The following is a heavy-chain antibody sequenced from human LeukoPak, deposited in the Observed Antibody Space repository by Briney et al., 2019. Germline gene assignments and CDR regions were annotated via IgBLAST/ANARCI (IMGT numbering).Heavy chain of an antibody. J-gene: IGHJ6*04. D-gene: IGHD3-10*01. V-gene: IGHV3-23*01. CDR2: ISGSGGST. Sequence: PGGSLRLSCAASGFTFSNFAMSWVRQAPGRGLEWVSAISGSGGSTYYADSVKGRFTISRDNSKNTLYLQMNSLRAEDTAVYYCAKGAWGFGYYGMDVWGKGTTVTVSS. CDR1: GFTFSNFA. CDR3: AKGAWGFGYYGMDV.